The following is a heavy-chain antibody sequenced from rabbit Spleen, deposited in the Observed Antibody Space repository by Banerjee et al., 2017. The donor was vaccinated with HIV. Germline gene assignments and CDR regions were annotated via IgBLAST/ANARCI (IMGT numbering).Heavy chain of an antibody. D-gene: IGHD8-1*01. J-gene: IGHJ6*01. CDR3: ARDTGSSFSSYGMDL. CDR1: GFSFSSRYY. Sequence: QSLEESGGDLVKPGASLTLTCTASGFSFSSRYYMNWVRQAPGKGLEWIACIESGSSGFTYFATWAKGRFTCSKTSSTTVTLQMTSLTVADTATYFCARDTGSSFSSYGMDLWGPGTLVTVS. V-gene: IGHV1S40*01. CDR2: IESGSSGFT.